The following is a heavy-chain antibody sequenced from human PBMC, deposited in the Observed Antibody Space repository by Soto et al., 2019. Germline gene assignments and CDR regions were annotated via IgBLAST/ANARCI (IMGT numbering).Heavy chain of an antibody. Sequence: QVQLVQSGAEVKKPGSSVKVSCKASGGTFSSYAISWVRQAPGQGLEWMGGIIPIFGTANYAQKFQGRVAITADXSXSXXYMELSSLRSEDTAVYYCALHYGSGSTYYYYGMDVWGQGTTVTVSS. J-gene: IGHJ6*02. CDR3: ALHYGSGSTYYYYGMDV. D-gene: IGHD3-10*01. CDR1: GGTFSSYA. V-gene: IGHV1-69*12. CDR2: IIPIFGTA.